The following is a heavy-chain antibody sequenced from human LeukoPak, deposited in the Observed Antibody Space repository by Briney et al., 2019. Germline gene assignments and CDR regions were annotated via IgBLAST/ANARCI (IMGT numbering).Heavy chain of an antibody. CDR2: VYHSGST. CDR1: GGSISSSYW. CDR3: ARAPPVLLWFGEIYYMDV. D-gene: IGHD3-10*01. V-gene: IGHV4-4*02. Sequence: SETLSLTCAVSGGSISSSYWWSWVRQPPGKGLEWIGEVYHSGSTYCKPSLKSRVTISVDTSKNQFSLKLSSVTAADTAVYYCARAPPVLLWFGEIYYMDVWGKGTTVTVSS. J-gene: IGHJ6*03.